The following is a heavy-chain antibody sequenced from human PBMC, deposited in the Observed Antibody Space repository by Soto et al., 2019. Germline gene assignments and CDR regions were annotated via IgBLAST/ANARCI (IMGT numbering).Heavy chain of an antibody. J-gene: IGHJ6*03. CDR2: IKQDGSEK. D-gene: IGHD4-4*01. CDR3: ARGTVAGYYYMDV. CDR1: GFTFSSYW. V-gene: IGHV3-7*01. Sequence: PGGSLRLSCAASGFTFSSYWMSWVRQAPGKGLEWVANIKQDGSEKYYVDSVKGRFTISRDNAKNSLYLQMNSLRAEDTAVYYCARGTVAGYYYMDVWGKGTTVTVSS.